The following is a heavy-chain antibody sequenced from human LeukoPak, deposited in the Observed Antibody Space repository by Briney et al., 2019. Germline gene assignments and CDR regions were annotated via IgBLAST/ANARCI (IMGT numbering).Heavy chain of an antibody. D-gene: IGHD3-16*01. J-gene: IGHJ5*02. CDR1: GFTFNDYY. Sequence: AGSLRLSCVGSGFTFNDYYMSWVRQPPGKGMEWTGHISSTGGTILYADSVKDRFTIVRDDAERSVYLEMNSLTVEDTAVYYCATSIAISKTYESWGQGTLVTVSS. V-gene: IGHV3-11*01. CDR2: ISSTGGTI. CDR3: ATSIAISKTYES.